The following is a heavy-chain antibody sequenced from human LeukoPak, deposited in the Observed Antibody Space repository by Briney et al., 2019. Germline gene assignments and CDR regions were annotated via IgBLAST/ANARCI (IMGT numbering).Heavy chain of an antibody. CDR2: MNPNSGNT. D-gene: IGHD6-19*01. CDR1: GYTFTSYD. J-gene: IGHJ6*02. CDR3: ARLLEGSGWYNPRYYYGMDV. V-gene: IGHV1-8*01. Sequence: ASVKVSCKASGYTFTSYDINWVRQATGQGLEWMGWMNPNSGNTGYAQKFQGRVTMTRNTSISTAYMELSSLRSEDTAVYYCARLLEGSGWYNPRYYYGMDVWGQGTTVTVSS.